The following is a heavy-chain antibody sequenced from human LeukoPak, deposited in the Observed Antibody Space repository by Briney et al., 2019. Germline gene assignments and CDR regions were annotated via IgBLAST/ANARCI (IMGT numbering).Heavy chain of an antibody. CDR1: GGSISSSSYY. Sequence: PSETLSLTCTVSGGSISSSSYYWGWIRQPPGKGLEWIGYIYYSGSTYYNPSLKSRVTISVDTSKNQFSLRLSSLTAADTAVYYCARDGGYSYGAFDIWGQGTMVTVSS. V-gene: IGHV4-61*05. J-gene: IGHJ3*02. CDR2: IYYSGST. CDR3: ARDGGYSYGAFDI. D-gene: IGHD5-18*01.